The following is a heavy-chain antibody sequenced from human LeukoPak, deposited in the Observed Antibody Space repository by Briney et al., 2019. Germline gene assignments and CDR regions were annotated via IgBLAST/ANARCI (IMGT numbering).Heavy chain of an antibody. J-gene: IGHJ4*02. V-gene: IGHV3-53*01. Sequence: GGSLRLSCAASGFTVSSNYMTGVRQAPGKGLEWVSIIYLGGNTYYPDSVKGRFTISTDNSKNTLHLQMNSLRAEDTAVYYCARGARSCSSTRCYAYYFDYWGQGTLVTVSS. CDR2: IYLGGNT. CDR1: GFTVSSNY. D-gene: IGHD2-2*01. CDR3: ARGARSCSSTRCYAYYFDY.